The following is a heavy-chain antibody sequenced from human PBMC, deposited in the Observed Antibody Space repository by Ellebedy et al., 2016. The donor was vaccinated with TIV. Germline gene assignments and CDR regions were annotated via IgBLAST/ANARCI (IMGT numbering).Heavy chain of an antibody. V-gene: IGHV4-59*08. CDR1: GGSISSYY. CDR3: PRHGAGADMSYYYYYMDV. Sequence: MPSETLSLTCEVSGGSISSYYWSWIRQPPGKGLEWIGSTYYRGSTNYNPSLGNRVTTSDASKNQLSLKLSSVTAADTAVYYCPRHGAGADMSYYYYYMDVWGKGTTVTVSS. CDR2: TYYRGST. J-gene: IGHJ6*03. D-gene: IGHD3-16*01.